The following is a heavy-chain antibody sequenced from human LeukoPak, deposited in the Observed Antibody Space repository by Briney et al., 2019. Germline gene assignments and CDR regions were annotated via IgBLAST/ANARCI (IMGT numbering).Heavy chain of an antibody. J-gene: IGHJ5*02. Sequence: SETLSLTCTVSGGSISSGSYYWSWIRQPAGKGLEWIGRIYTSGSTNYNPSLKSRVTISVDTSKNQFSPKLSSVTAADTAVYYCARSKAHLSTSWYGTWFDPWGQGTLVTVSS. D-gene: IGHD2-2*01. CDR3: ARSKAHLSTSWYGTWFDP. V-gene: IGHV4-61*02. CDR1: GGSISSGSYY. CDR2: IYTSGST.